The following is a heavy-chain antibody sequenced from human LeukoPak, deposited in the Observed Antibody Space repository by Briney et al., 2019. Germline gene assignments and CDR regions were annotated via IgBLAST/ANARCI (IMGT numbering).Heavy chain of an antibody. CDR3: ATPHPATYGDYRTLYY. D-gene: IGHD4-17*01. CDR2: ISGSGGST. V-gene: IGHV3-23*01. CDR1: GFTFSSYA. J-gene: IGHJ4*02. Sequence: GGSLRLSCAASGFTFSSYAMSWVRQAPGKGLEWVSTISGSGGSTYYADSVKGRFTSSRDNSKNTLYLQMSSLRPEDTAVYYCATPHPATYGDYRTLYYWGQGTLVTVSS.